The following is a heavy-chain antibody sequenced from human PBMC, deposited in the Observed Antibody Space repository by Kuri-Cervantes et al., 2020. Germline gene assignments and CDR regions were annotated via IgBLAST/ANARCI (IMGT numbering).Heavy chain of an antibody. Sequence: LSLTCAASGFTFSIYAMSWVRQAPGRGLEWVSAISGSGGSTYYADSVKGRFTISRDNSKNTLYLQMNSLRAEDTAVYYCARDSGYDSRGAFDYWGQGTLVTVSS. J-gene: IGHJ4*02. CDR1: GFTFSIYA. D-gene: IGHD3-22*01. V-gene: IGHV3-23*01. CDR3: ARDSGYDSRGAFDY. CDR2: ISGSGGST.